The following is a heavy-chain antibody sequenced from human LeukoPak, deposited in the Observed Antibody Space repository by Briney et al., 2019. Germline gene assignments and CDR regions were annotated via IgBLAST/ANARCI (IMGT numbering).Heavy chain of an antibody. V-gene: IGHV3-30*18. Sequence: GGSLRLSCAASGFTFSSYGMRWVRQAPGKGLEWVAVISYDGSNKYYADSVKGRSTISRDNSKNTLYLQMNSLRAEDTAVYYCAKDRVYCSSTSCYDGSYYYYYGMDVWGKGTTVTVSS. CDR2: ISYDGSNK. CDR3: AKDRVYCSSTSCYDGSYYYYYGMDV. CDR1: GFTFSSYG. J-gene: IGHJ6*04. D-gene: IGHD2-2*01.